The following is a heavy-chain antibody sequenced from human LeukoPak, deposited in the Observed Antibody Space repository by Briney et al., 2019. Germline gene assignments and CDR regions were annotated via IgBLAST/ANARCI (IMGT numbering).Heavy chain of an antibody. J-gene: IGHJ4*02. CDR3: AKRGLYDSSGYSYYFDY. CDR1: GFTFSSYW. Sequence: GGSLRLSCAASGFTFSSYWMSWVRQAPGKGLEWVANIKQDGSEKYYVDSVKGRFTISRDNSKNTLYLQMNSLRAEDTAVYYCAKRGLYDSSGYSYYFDYWGQGTLVTVSS. CDR2: IKQDGSEK. D-gene: IGHD3-22*01. V-gene: IGHV3-7*01.